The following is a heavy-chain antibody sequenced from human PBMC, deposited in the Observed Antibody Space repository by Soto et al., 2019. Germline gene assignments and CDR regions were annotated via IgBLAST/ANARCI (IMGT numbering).Heavy chain of an antibody. CDR3: VRLWLGVRPPDY. V-gene: IGHV4-39*01. J-gene: IGHJ4*02. D-gene: IGHD3-10*01. Sequence: QLQLQESGPGLVKSSETLSLTCTVSGGSIRSSSYYWGWIRQPPGKGLEWIGSIYYSGSTYYNPSLTRRVTISVDTSKRQLSRILSAATAADTAVYYCVRLWLGVRPPDYWGQGTLVTVSS. CDR1: GGSIRSSSYY. CDR2: IYYSGST.